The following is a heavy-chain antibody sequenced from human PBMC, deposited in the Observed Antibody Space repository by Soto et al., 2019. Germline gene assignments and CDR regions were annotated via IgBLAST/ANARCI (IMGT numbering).Heavy chain of an antibody. CDR2: IRGDGSST. CDR1: GFTFSDYW. CDR3: ARVAVAAPRSWYFDL. Sequence: EVQLVESGGGLVQPGGSRRLSCAASGFTFSDYWMHWFRQAPGKGLVWVSRIRGDGSSTSHADSVKGRLTISRDNTKDTLYLQMNSLTVEATAIYYCARVAVAAPRSWYFDLWGRGTLVTVSS. V-gene: IGHV3-74*01. D-gene: IGHD6-13*01. J-gene: IGHJ2*01.